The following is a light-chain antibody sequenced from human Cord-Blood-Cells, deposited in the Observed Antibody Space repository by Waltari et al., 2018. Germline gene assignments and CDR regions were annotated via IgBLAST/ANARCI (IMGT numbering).Light chain of an antibody. CDR2: WAS. CDR3: QQYYSTPYT. Sequence: DIVMTQSPDSLAVSQGQRGNIHCKSSQSVLYSSNNKNYLAWYQQKPGQPPKLLIYWASTRESGVPDRFSGSGSGTDFTLTISSLQAEDVAVYYCQQYYSTPYTFGQGTKLEIK. V-gene: IGKV4-1*01. J-gene: IGKJ2*01. CDR1: QSVLYSSNNKNY.